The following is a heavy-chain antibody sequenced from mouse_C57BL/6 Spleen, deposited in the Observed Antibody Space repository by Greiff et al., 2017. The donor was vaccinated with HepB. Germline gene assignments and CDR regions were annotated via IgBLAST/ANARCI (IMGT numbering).Heavy chain of an antibody. D-gene: IGHD1-1*02. Sequence: VQLQQSGAELVKPGASVKLSCTASGFTIKDYYMHWVKQRTEQGLEWIGRIDPEDGDTKYAPKFQGKATITADTSSNTAYLQLSSLTSEDTAVYYCARSDSVGGGSAWFGYWGQGTLVTVSA. CDR1: GFTIKDYY. V-gene: IGHV14-2*01. J-gene: IGHJ3*01. CDR3: ARSDSVGGGSAWFGY. CDR2: IDPEDGDT.